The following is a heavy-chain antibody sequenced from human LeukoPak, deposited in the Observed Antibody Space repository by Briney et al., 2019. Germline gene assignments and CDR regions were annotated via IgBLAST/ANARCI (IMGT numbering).Heavy chain of an antibody. CDR2: IYYSGST. V-gene: IGHV4-59*01. CDR3: AREGYDILTGYSYLDY. CDR1: GGSISSYY. Sequence: SETLPLTCTVSGGSISSYYWSWIRQPPGKGLEWIGYIYYSGSTNYNPSLKSRVTISVDTSKNQFSLKLSSVTAADTAVYYCAREGYDILTGYSYLDYWGQGTLVTVSS. D-gene: IGHD3-9*01. J-gene: IGHJ4*02.